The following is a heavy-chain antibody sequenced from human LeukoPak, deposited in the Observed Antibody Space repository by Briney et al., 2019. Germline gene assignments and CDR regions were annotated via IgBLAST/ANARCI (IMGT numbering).Heavy chain of an antibody. CDR2: INSDGSST. CDR3: ARVKGGYYFDY. CDR1: GFTFSSYW. V-gene: IGHV3-74*01. J-gene: IGHJ4*02. D-gene: IGHD3-16*01. Sequence: GGSLRLSCAASGFTFSSYWMHWVRQAPGKGLVWVSRINSDGSSTSYADSVKGRFTISRDNAKNTLYLQINSLRAEDTAVYYCARVKGGYYFDYWGQGTLVTVSS.